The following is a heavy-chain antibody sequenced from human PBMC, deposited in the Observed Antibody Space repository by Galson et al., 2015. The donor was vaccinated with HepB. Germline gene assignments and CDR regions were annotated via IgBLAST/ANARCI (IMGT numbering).Heavy chain of an antibody. CDR2: IYYSGST. V-gene: IGHV4-61*08. CDR1: GGSISSGGYY. CDR3: ASGYYDSSGGSDY. D-gene: IGHD3-22*01. Sequence: SETLSLTCTVSGGSISSGGYYWSWIRQPPGKGLEWIGYIYYSGSTNYNPSLKSRVTISVDTSKNQFSLKLSSVTAADTAVYYCASGYYDSSGGSDYLGQGTLVTVSS. J-gene: IGHJ4*02.